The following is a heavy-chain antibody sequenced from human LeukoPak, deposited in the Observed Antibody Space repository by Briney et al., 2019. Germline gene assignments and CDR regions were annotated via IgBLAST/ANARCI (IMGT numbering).Heavy chain of an antibody. CDR1: GYSFTNYW. Sequence: GESLKISCKSSGYSFTNYWIGWVRQMPGKGLEWMGIIYPGDSDTRYSPSFQGQVTISADKSISTAYLQWSSLKASDTAMYYCARYDYDILTGRKYYYYYMDVWGKGTTVTISS. V-gene: IGHV5-51*01. D-gene: IGHD3-9*01. CDR3: ARYDYDILTGRKYYYYYMDV. CDR2: IYPGDSDT. J-gene: IGHJ6*03.